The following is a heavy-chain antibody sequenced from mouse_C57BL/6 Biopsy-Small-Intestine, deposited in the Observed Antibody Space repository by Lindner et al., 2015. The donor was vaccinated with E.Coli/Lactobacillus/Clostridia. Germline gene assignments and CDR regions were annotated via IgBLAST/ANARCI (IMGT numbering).Heavy chain of an antibody. D-gene: IGHD1-1*01. J-gene: IGHJ4*01. Sequence: EVQLQESGPELVKPGASVKMSCKASGYTFTDYNMHWVKQSHGKSLEWIGYINPNNGGTSYNQKFKGKATLTVNKSSSTAYMELRSLTSEDSAVYYCARYYCGSSYDAMDYWGQGTSVTVSS. V-gene: IGHV1-22*01. CDR2: INPNNGGT. CDR1: GYTFTDYN. CDR3: ARYYCGSSYDAMDY.